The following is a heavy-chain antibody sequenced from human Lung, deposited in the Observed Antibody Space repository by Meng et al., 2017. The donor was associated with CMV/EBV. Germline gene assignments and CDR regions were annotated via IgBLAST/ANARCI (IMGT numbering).Heavy chain of an antibody. Sequence: QAPLVQSGGEVKKPGAAVKVSCKASGYTLTNYGITWVRQSPGQGLEWMGWINAYNGDTNCAQTLQGRVTMTTDTSTSTAYMELRSLRSDDTAVYYCARVEVGITSGDYWGQGTLVTVSS. J-gene: IGHJ4*02. CDR1: GYTLTNYG. CDR3: ARVEVGITSGDY. CDR2: INAYNGDT. D-gene: IGHD1-26*01. V-gene: IGHV1-18*01.